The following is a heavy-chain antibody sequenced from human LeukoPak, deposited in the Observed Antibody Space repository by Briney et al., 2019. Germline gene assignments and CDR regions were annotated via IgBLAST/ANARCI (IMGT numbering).Heavy chain of an antibody. CDR2: ISAYNGNT. CDR1: GYTFTSYG. V-gene: IGHV1-18*01. D-gene: IGHD6-13*01. J-gene: IGHJ4*02. CDR3: ARHRQQLSDFDY. Sequence: GASVKVSCKASGYTFTSYGISWVRQAPGQGLEWMGWISAYNGNTNYAQKPQGRVTMTTDTSARTAYMEVRSLRSEDTAVYYCARHRQQLSDFDYWGQGTLVTVSS.